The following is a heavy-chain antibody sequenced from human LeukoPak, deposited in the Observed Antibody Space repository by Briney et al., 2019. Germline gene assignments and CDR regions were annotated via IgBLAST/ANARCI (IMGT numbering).Heavy chain of an antibody. Sequence: SETLSPTCVVYGGSFSGYYWSWIRQPPGKGLEWIGEINQRRNTNYNPSLKSRVTISIDTSKNQFSLKLSSVTAADTAVYYCARHGWHAWYFDLWGRGTLVTVSS. CDR3: ARHGWHAWYFDL. D-gene: IGHD6-19*01. V-gene: IGHV4-34*01. CDR1: GGSFSGYY. CDR2: INQRRNT. J-gene: IGHJ2*01.